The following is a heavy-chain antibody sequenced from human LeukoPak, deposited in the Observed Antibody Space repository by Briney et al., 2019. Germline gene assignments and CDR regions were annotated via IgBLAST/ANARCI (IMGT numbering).Heavy chain of an antibody. D-gene: IGHD2-15*01. CDR2: ICANDGNT. V-gene: IGHV3-23*01. CDR3: AKGSGSSCYSPCDY. J-gene: IGHJ4*02. CDR1: GLTFRSYA. Sequence: GGSLRLFCAASGLTFRSYAMSWVRQAPGKGLEWVSVICANDGNTYYADAVKGRFTISRDNSKDTLYLQMDSLRAEDTAVYYCAKGSGSSCYSPCDYWGQGILVTVSS.